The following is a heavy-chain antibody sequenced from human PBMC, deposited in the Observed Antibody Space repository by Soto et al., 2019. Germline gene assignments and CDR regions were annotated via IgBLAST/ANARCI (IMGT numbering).Heavy chain of an antibody. V-gene: IGHV3-9*01. J-gene: IGHJ6*03. CDR3: AKEMITFGDFNDYYIDV. CDR1: GFTFEQYT. Sequence: EVQLVESGGGLVQPGRSLRLACAASGFTFEQYTMHCVRQAPGKGLEWVSSITWHSGTIGYADSVKGRFTISRDNAKNSLYLQMNSLRGDDTALYYCAKEMITFGDFNDYYIDVWGNGTTVTVSS. CDR2: ITWHSGTI. D-gene: IGHD3-16*01.